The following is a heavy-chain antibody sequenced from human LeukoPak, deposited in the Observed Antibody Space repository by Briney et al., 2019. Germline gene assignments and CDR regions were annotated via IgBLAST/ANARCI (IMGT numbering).Heavy chain of an antibody. D-gene: IGHD6-13*01. CDR3: ARGQTEPYSSSWSEYFQH. CDR1: GFTFSSYS. J-gene: IGHJ1*01. V-gene: IGHV4-59*01. Sequence: GSLRLSCAASGFTFSSYSMNWVRQAPGKGLEWIGYIYYSGSTNYNPSLKSRVTISVDTSKNQFSLKLSSVTAADTAVYYCARGQTEPYSSSWSEYFQHWGQGTLVTVSS. CDR2: IYYSGST.